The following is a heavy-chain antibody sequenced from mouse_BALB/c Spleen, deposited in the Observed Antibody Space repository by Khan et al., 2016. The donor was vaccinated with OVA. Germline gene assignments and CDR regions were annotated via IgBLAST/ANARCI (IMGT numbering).Heavy chain of an antibody. CDR2: IWSGGIT. D-gene: IGHD2-4*01. V-gene: IGHV2-2*02. J-gene: IGHJ3*01. CDR3: ARNYDYDEGLSY. CDR1: GFSLASYG. Sequence: QVQLKQSGPGLVQPSQSLSITCTVSGFSLASYGVHWVRQSPGKGLEWLGLIWSGGITDYNAAFISRLSISKDNSKCQVFFKLNNLQANDAAIYYCARNYDYDEGLSYWGQGTLVTVAA.